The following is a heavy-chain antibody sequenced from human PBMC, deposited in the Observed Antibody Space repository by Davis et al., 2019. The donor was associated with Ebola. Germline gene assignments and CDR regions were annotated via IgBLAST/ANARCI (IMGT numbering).Heavy chain of an antibody. CDR2: ISGSGGST. CDR3: AKIAVAGTWIYYYYGMDV. Sequence: GGSLRLSCAASGFTFSTYAMGWVRQAPGKGLEWVSAISGSGGSTYYADSVKGRFTISRDNSKNTLYLQMNSLRAEDTAVYYCAKIAVAGTWIYYYYGMDVWGKGTTVTVSS. V-gene: IGHV3-23*01. CDR1: GFTFSTYA. J-gene: IGHJ6*04. D-gene: IGHD6-19*01.